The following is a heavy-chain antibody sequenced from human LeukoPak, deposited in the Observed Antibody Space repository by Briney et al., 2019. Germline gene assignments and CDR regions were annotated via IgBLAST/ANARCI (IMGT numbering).Heavy chain of an antibody. J-gene: IGHJ4*02. CDR1: GASIGSRGSN. CDR3: ARVDLIPGPFYY. Sequence: SETLSLTCTVSGASIGSRGSNWGWIRQPPGQGLEWIGSIYSSGATYYSPSLQSRITMSLDTSKNQFSLKLNSLTAADTAHYFFARVDLIPGPFYYGGQGTLVTVSS. V-gene: IGHV4-39*07. CDR2: IYSSGAT.